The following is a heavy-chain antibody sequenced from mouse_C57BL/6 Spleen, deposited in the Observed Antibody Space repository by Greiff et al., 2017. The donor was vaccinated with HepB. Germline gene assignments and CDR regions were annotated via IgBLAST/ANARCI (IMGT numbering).Heavy chain of an antibody. CDR3: ARFYDGYYVAWFAY. D-gene: IGHD2-3*01. Sequence: QVQLQQPGAELVRPGSSVKLSCKASGYTFTSYWMHWVKQRPIQGLEWIGNIDPSDSETHYNQKFKDKATLTVDKSSSTAYMQRSSLTSEDSAVYYCARFYDGYYVAWFAYWGQGTLVTVSA. CDR1: GYTFTSYW. CDR2: IDPSDSET. J-gene: IGHJ3*01. V-gene: IGHV1-52*01.